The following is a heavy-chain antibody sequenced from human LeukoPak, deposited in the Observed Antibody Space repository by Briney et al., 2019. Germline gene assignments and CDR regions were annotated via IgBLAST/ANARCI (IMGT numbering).Heavy chain of an antibody. CDR2: IYYSGST. V-gene: IGHV4-39*01. CDR3: ARPGPIAVAGTGGWFDP. Sequence: PSETLSLTCTVSGGSISSSSYYWGWIRQPPGKGLEWIGGIYYSGSTYYNPSLKSRVTISVDTSKNQFSLKLRSVTAADTAVYYCARPGPIAVAGTGGWFDPWGQGTLVTVSS. CDR1: GGSISSSSYY. J-gene: IGHJ5*02. D-gene: IGHD6-19*01.